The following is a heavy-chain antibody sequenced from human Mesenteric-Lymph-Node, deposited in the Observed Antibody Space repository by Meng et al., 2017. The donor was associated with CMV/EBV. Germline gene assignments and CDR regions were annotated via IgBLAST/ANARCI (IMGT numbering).Heavy chain of an antibody. CDR3: ARDNVNPEGFDP. Sequence: VPLTLSCAQLGMPRASVMVSCKASGYTFTDFYIHWVRQAPGQGLEWMGRINTNSGVSNSAQNFQGRVTMTRDTSISTAYMELGRLTSDDTAVYYCARDNVNPEGFDPWGQGTLVTVSS. CDR1: GYTFTDFY. J-gene: IGHJ5*02. CDR2: INTNSGVS. V-gene: IGHV1-2*06. D-gene: IGHD2/OR15-2a*01.